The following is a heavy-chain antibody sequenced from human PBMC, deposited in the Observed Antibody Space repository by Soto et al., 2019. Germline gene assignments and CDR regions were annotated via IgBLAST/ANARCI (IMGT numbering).Heavy chain of an antibody. J-gene: IGHJ4*02. V-gene: IGHV3-33*01. Sequence: QVQLVESGGGVVQPGRSLRLSCAASGFTFSSYGLHWVRQAPGKGLEWVAVIWYDGSNKYYADSVKGRFTISRDNSKNTLYLQMNSLRAEDTAVYYCARDAWEVDYWGQGTLVTVSS. D-gene: IGHD1-26*01. CDR1: GFTFSSYG. CDR3: ARDAWEVDY. CDR2: IWYDGSNK.